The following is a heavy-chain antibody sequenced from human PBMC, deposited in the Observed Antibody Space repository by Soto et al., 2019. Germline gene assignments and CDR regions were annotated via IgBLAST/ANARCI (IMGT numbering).Heavy chain of an antibody. J-gene: IGHJ5*02. V-gene: IGHV3-21*01. Sequence: LRLSCAASGFTFSSYSMNWVRQAPLKGLEWVSSISSSSSYIYYADSVKGRFTISRDNAKNSLYLQMNSLRAEDTAVYYCARTAGIAVAGTPWFDPWGQGTLVTVSS. CDR2: ISSSSSYI. CDR1: GFTFSSYS. D-gene: IGHD6-19*01. CDR3: ARTAGIAVAGTPWFDP.